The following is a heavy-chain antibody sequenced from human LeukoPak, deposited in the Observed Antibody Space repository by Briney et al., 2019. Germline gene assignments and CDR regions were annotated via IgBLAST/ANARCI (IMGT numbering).Heavy chain of an antibody. J-gene: IGHJ4*02. CDR1: GFSFSSYA. Sequence: GGSLRLSCAASGFSFSSYAMSWVRQPPGKGLEWVSGITSGYNTYSADSVRGRFAISGDYSTNTLYLQMNSLRAEDTAVYYCAKDLGRAFLGLGNWGQGTRVTVSS. D-gene: IGHD3/OR15-3a*01. V-gene: IGHV3-23*01. CDR3: AKDLGRAFLGLGN. CDR2: ITSGYNT.